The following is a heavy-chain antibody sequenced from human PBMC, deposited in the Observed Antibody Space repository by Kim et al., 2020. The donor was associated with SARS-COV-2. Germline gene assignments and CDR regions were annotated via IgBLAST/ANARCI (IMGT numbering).Heavy chain of an antibody. CDR3: ARVPLSGYSYGPDY. V-gene: IGHV4-34*01. J-gene: IGHJ4*02. CDR2: INHSGST. D-gene: IGHD5-18*01. CDR1: GGSFSGYY. Sequence: SETLSLTCAVYGGSFSGYYWSWIRQPPGKGLEWIGEINHSGSTNYNPSLKSRVTISVDTSKNQFSLKLSSVTAADTAVYYCARVPLSGYSYGPDYWGQGTLVTVSS.